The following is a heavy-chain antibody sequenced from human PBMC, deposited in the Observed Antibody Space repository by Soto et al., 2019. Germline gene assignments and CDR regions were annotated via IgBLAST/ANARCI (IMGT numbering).Heavy chain of an antibody. D-gene: IGHD4-17*01. CDR3: AKDRDYGEVGMDV. Sequence: PGGSLRLSCAASGLTFSSYAMIWVRQAPGKGLEWVSAISGSGGSTYYADSVKGRFTISRDNSKNTLYLQMNSLRAEDTAVYYCAKDRDYGEVGMDVWGQGTTVTVSS. J-gene: IGHJ6*02. CDR1: GLTFSSYA. V-gene: IGHV3-23*01. CDR2: ISGSGGST.